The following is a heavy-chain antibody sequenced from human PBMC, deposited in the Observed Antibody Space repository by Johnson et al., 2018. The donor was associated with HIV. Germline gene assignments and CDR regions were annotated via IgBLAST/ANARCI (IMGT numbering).Heavy chain of an antibody. CDR3: AKMGYSGSYYVGAFDI. Sequence: EVQLLESGGGLVQPGGSLRLSCAASGFTFSSYVMSWVRQAPGKGLEWVSGISGGGGSTDYADSVKGRFTISRDNSKNTLFLQMNSLRAEDTAVYHCAKMGYSGSYYVGAFDIWGQGTMVTVSS. D-gene: IGHD1-26*01. J-gene: IGHJ3*02. V-gene: IGHV3-23*01. CDR1: GFTFSSYV. CDR2: ISGGGGST.